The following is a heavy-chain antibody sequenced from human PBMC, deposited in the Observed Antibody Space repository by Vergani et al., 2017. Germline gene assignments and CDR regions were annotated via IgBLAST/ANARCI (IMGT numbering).Heavy chain of an antibody. J-gene: IGHJ5*02. V-gene: IGHV4-59*01. CDR2: IYYSGST. Sequence: QVQLQESGPGLVKPSETLSLTCTVSGGSISSYYWSWIRQPPGKGLEWIGYIYYSGSTNYNPSLKSRVTISVDTSKNQFSLKLSSVTAADTAVYYCASSYSNYDYWFDPWGQGTLVTVSS. D-gene: IGHD4-11*01. CDR3: ASSYSNYDYWFDP. CDR1: GGSISSYY.